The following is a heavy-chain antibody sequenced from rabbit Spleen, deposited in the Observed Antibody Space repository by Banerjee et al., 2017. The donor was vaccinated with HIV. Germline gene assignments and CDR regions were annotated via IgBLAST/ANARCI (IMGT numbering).Heavy chain of an antibody. Sequence: QSLEESGGDLVKPGASLTLTCTAPGFSFSSSYYMCWVRQAPGRGLECIACIYGGYSGSTYYASWAKGRFTISKTSSTTVTLQMTSLTAADTATYFCARDLAGVIGWNFYLWGQGTLVTVS. D-gene: IGHD4-1*01. J-gene: IGHJ4*01. CDR1: GFSFSSSYY. CDR3: ARDLAGVIGWNFYL. V-gene: IGHV1S40*01. CDR2: IYGGYSGST.